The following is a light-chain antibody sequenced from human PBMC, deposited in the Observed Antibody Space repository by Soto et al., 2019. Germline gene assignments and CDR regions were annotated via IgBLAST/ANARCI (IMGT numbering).Light chain of an antibody. CDR2: DAS. CDR3: QQYNSYST. V-gene: IGKV1-5*01. CDR1: QSISSW. Sequence: DIKMTQSPSTLSASVGARVTITCRASQSISSWLAWYQQKPGKAPKLLIYDASSLESGVPSRFSGSGSGTEFTLTISSLQPDDFATYYCQQYNSYSTVGQGNKVDIK. J-gene: IGKJ1*01.